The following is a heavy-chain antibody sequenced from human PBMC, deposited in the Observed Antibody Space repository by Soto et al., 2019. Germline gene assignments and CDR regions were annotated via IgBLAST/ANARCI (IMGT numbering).Heavy chain of an antibody. V-gene: IGHV1-8*01. D-gene: IGHD1-26*01. J-gene: IGHJ6*03. Sequence: QVQLVQSGAEVKKPGASVKVSCKASGYTFTSNDINWVRQATGQGLEWMGWMNPKSGNTGYAQKFQGRVTMTRNTPISTAXXEXXXXXSEXXXXXXXXXGVGYYYYMDVWGKGTTVTVSS. CDR2: MNPKSGNT. CDR3: XXGVGYYYYMDV. CDR1: GYTFTSND.